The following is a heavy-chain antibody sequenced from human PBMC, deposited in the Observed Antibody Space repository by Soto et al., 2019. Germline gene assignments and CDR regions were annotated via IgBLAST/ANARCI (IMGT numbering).Heavy chain of an antibody. J-gene: IGHJ4*02. V-gene: IGHV3-7*01. D-gene: IGHD6-13*01. CDR2: IKQDGSEK. Sequence: PGGSLRLSYAASGFTFSGYWMSWVRQAPGKGLEWVANIKQDGSEKYYVDSVKGRFTISRDNAKNSLYLQMNSLRAEDTAVYYCARDRGSSSWNNYFDYWGQGTLVTVSS. CDR3: ARDRGSSSWNNYFDY. CDR1: GFTFSGYW.